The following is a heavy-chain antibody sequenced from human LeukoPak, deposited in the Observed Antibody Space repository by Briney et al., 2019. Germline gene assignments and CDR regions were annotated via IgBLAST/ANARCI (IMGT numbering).Heavy chain of an antibody. V-gene: IGHV4-59*01. CDR1: GGSISSNY. J-gene: IGHJ4*02. Sequence: SETLSLTCAVSGGSISSNYWSWIRQPPGKGLEWIGVIHHSGSTNYNASLKSRVTISVDTSKNKFSLKLNPVTAADTAVYFCARAGGYRPAAADLDYWGQGTLVTVSS. CDR2: IHHSGST. CDR3: ARAGGYRPAAADLDY. D-gene: IGHD6-13*01.